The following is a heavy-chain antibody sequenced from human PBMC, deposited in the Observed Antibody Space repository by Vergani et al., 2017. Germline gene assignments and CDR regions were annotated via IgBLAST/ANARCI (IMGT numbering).Heavy chain of an antibody. V-gene: IGHV3-23*04. J-gene: IGHJ4*02. CDR2: VSGSSATP. Sequence: EVQLVESGGGLVQPGGSLRLSCTASGFTFGDYAMSWVRQAPGKGLEWVSSVSGSSATPYYADSVKGRFIISRDNSKNTLHLQMNSLRADDTAVYYCTKGSRGYTGYFFDYWGQGTLATVSS. CDR1: GFTFGDYA. CDR3: TKGSRGYTGYFFDY. D-gene: IGHD5-12*01.